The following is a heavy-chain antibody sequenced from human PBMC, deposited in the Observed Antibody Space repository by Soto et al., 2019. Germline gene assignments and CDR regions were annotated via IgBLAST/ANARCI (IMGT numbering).Heavy chain of an antibody. CDR1: GYTFTGYY. CDR3: TRGGDPYKTGH. D-gene: IGHD2-21*02. CDR2: IDPNSGGT. J-gene: IGHJ4*02. V-gene: IGHV1-2*04. Sequence: GASVKVSCKASGYTFTGYYMHWVRQAPGQGLEWMGWIDPNSGGTNYAQKFQGWVTMTRDTSISTGYMELSRLRSADTAIYYCTRGGDPYKTGHWGQGTLVTVSS.